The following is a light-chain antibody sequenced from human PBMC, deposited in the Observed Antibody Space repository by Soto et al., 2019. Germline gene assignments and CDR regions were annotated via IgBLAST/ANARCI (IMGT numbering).Light chain of an antibody. CDR3: HQRKSWPRT. Sequence: ERVMTQSPATLSVSPGERATLSCRASQTVSNNLAWYQHKPGQAPRLLIYDTSNRATGIPARFSGSGSGTDFTLTISSLEPEDFAVYYCHQRKSWPRTFGQGTKVDI. CDR1: QTVSNN. J-gene: IGKJ1*01. CDR2: DTS. V-gene: IGKV3-11*01.